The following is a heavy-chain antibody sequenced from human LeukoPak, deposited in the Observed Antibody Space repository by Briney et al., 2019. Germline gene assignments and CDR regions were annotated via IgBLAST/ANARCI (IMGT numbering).Heavy chain of an antibody. CDR3: GSVPPLDY. J-gene: IGHJ4*02. D-gene: IGHD2-2*01. CDR1: GFIFSKAW. V-gene: IGHV3-15*01. CDR2: IKSQTDGGTA. Sequence: GGSLRLSCAVSGFIFSKAWMSWVRQAPGKGLEWVGRIKSQTDGGTADYATPVKGRFTISRDDSKNTLYLQMNSLKTEDTAVYYCGSVPPLDYWGQGTLVAVSS.